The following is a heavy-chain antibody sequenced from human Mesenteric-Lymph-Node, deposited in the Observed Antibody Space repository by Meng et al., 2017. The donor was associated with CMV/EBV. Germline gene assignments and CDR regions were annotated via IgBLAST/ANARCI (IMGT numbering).Heavy chain of an antibody. Sequence: SGFTFSHYALSWVRQAPGKGLEWVSSISASGGSTYYAHSVKRRFTISRDNSNNTLYLQMNSLRADNTAVYYCAKTGSSSWYNWYFDLWGRGTLVTVSS. D-gene: IGHD6-13*01. J-gene: IGHJ2*01. V-gene: IGHV3-23*01. CDR3: AKTGSSSWYNWYFDL. CDR2: ISASGGST. CDR1: GFTFSHYA.